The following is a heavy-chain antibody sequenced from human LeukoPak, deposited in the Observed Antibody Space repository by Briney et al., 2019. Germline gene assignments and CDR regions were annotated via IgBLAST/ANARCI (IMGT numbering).Heavy chain of an antibody. V-gene: IGHV3-21*01. CDR3: ARSSTGRYSGYVFDY. CDR1: GFTFDDYG. J-gene: IGHJ4*02. CDR2: ISSSSSYI. Sequence: PGGSLRLSCAASGFTFDDYGMSWVRQAPGKGLEWVSSISSSSSYIYYADSVKGRFTISRDNAKNSLYLQMNSLRAEDTAVYYCARSSTGRYSGYVFDYWGQGTLVTVSS. D-gene: IGHD5-12*01.